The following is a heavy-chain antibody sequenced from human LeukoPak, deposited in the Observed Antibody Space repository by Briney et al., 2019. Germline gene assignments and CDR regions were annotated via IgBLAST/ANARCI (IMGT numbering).Heavy chain of an antibody. D-gene: IGHD3-10*01. J-gene: IGHJ4*02. CDR3: ARGDVLLWFGEPITTYFDY. CDR2: IYYSGST. Sequence: SETLSLTCTVSGGSISSYYWSWIRQPPGKGLEWIGYIYYSGSTNYSPSLKSRVTISVDTSKNQFSLKLSSVTAADTAVYYCARGDVLLWFGEPITTYFDYWGQGTLVTVSS. CDR1: GGSISSYY. V-gene: IGHV4-59*01.